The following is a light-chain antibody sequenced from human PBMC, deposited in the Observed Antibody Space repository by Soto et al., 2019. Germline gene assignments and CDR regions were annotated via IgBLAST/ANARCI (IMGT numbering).Light chain of an antibody. CDR2: GAS. J-gene: IGKJ1*01. Sequence: EIVMTQSPATLSVSPGERATLSCRASQSVSSNLAWYQQKPGQAPRLLIYGASTSATDIPPRFSGSGSGTEFTLTISSLQSEDFAVYYYQQYNNWPQSFGQGTKVEIK. CDR3: QQYNNWPQS. V-gene: IGKV3-15*01. CDR1: QSVSSN.